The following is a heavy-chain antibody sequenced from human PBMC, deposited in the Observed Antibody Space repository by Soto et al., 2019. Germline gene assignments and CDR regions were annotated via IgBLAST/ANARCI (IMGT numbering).Heavy chain of an antibody. CDR3: ARQSSDWSPFDH. V-gene: IGHV5-51*01. CDR2: IYPGDSDT. CDR1: GYSFTSYL. D-gene: IGHD6-13*01. Sequence: GESLKISCRCSGYSFTSYLIVLVRQMPGKGLEWMGIIYPGDSDTRYSPSFQGQVTISVDKSISTAYLQWSSLKASDIAMYYCARQSSDWSPFDHWGQGTLVTVSS. J-gene: IGHJ4*02.